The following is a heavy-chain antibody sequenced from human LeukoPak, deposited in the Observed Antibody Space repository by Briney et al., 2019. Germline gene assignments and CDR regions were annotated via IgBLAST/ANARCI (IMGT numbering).Heavy chain of an antibody. CDR3: ARGAKFGVTMVRGVIKHYYYYMDV. CDR1: GYAFTSYD. CDR2: MNPNSGNT. Sequence: ASVKVSCKASGYAFTSYDINWVRPATGQGLDWMGWMNPNSGNTDYAQKFQGRVTITRNTSISTAYMELSSLRSEDTAVYYCARGAKFGVTMVRGVIKHYYYYMDVWGKGTTVTVSS. D-gene: IGHD3-10*01. V-gene: IGHV1-8*03. J-gene: IGHJ6*03.